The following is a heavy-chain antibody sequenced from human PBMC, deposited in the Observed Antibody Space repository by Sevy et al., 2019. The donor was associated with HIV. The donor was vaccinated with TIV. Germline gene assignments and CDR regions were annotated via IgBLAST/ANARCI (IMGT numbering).Heavy chain of an antibody. V-gene: IGHV3-30-3*01. D-gene: IGHD4-17*01. J-gene: IGHJ6*02. CDR2: ISYDGSNK. CDR3: ARDPGDYEAGMDV. Sequence: GGSLRLSCAASEFTFSSYAMHWVRQAPGKGLEWVAVISYDGSNKYYADSVKGRFTISRDNSKNTLYLQMNSLRAEDTAVYYCARDPGDYEAGMDVWGQGTTVTVSS. CDR1: EFTFSSYA.